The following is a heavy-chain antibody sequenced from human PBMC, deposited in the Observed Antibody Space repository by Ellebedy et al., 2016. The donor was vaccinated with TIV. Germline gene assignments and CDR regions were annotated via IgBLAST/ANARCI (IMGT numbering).Heavy chain of an antibody. V-gene: IGHV4-34*01. D-gene: IGHD3-10*01. CDR3: ARARGQYLYGSGSYFTN. Sequence: MPSETLSLTCVVKGGSFNGYFWSWIRQSPGKGLEWLGEINPRGTANYNPSLKSRVTMSVDTPAKQFSLRLTSVTAADTAVYYCARARGQYLYGSGSYFTNWGQGEMVTVSS. J-gene: IGHJ4*02. CDR2: INPRGTA. CDR1: GGSFNGYF.